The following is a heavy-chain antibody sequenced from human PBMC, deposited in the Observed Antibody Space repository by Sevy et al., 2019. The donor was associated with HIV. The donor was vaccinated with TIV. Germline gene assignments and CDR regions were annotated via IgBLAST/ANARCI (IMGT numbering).Heavy chain of an antibody. CDR2: IRYDGSDK. Sequence: GGSLRLSCAASGFTLSNYGMHWVRQVPGRGLEWLTFIRYDGSDKYYAASVKGRFTISRDDSKNTLYLQMDSLSAEDTAIYYCAKDLAGPGRRYFDYSGQGTLVTVSS. CDR1: GFTLSNYG. D-gene: IGHD6-13*01. J-gene: IGHJ4*02. CDR3: AKDLAGPGRRYFDY. V-gene: IGHV3-30*02.